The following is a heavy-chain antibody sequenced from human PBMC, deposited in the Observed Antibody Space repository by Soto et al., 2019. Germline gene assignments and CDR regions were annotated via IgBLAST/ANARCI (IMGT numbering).Heavy chain of an antibody. V-gene: IGHV3-15*01. J-gene: IGHJ4*02. Sequence: NPVGSLRLSCAASGFTFSNAWMNWVRQAPGKGLEWVGRIKSTVDGGTTDYAAPVKGRFTISRDDSKKTLYLQMNSLKTEDTAVYYCTTLVCTDPLYSHFDYWGQGTLVTVSS. CDR3: TTLVCTDPLYSHFDY. CDR2: IKSTVDGGTT. D-gene: IGHD1-1*01. CDR1: GFTFSNAW.